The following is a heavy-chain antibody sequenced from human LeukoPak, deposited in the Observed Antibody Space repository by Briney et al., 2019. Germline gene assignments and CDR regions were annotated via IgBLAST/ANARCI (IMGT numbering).Heavy chain of an antibody. CDR1: GYTFTSYG. D-gene: IGHD6-6*01. CDR2: ISAYNGNT. CDR3: AGRSIAARPIWFDP. V-gene: IGHV1-18*01. J-gene: IGHJ5*02. Sequence: ASVKVSCKASGYTFTSYGISWVRQAPGQGLEWMGWISAYNGNTNYAQKLQGRVTMTTDTSTSTAYMELRSLRSDDTAVYYCAGRSIAARPIWFDPWGQGTLVTVSS.